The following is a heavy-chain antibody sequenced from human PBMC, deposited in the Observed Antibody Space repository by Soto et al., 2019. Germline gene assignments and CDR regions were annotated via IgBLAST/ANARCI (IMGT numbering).Heavy chain of an antibody. J-gene: IGHJ6*02. V-gene: IGHV1-69*01. CDR2: IIPMFGTA. CDR1: AGTFSSYA. D-gene: IGHD2-15*01. Sequence: QVQLVQSGAEVKKPVSSVKVSCKASAGTFSSYAISWVRQAPGQGLEWMGRIIPMFGTADYAQKFQGRVTIAADESTRTAYMELTSLRSEDTAVYYCARGEVVALATAYEYCAMDAWGQGTTVTVSS. CDR3: ARGEVVALATAYEYCAMDA.